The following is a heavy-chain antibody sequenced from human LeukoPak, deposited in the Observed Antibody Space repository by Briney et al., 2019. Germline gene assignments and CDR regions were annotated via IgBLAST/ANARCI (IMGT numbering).Heavy chain of an antibody. J-gene: IGHJ6*02. D-gene: IGHD2-15*01. V-gene: IGHV3-7*03. CDR3: ARVRAYCSGGSCYSFYYYYGMDV. CDR2: IKLDGSEK. Sequence: GGSLRLSCVASGFTFGKYWMSWVRQAPGKGLEWVANIKLDGSEKNYVDSVKGRFTISRDNTKNSLYLQMNSLRAEDTAVYYCARVRAYCSGGSCYSFYYYYGMDVWGQGTTVTVSS. CDR1: GFTFGKYW.